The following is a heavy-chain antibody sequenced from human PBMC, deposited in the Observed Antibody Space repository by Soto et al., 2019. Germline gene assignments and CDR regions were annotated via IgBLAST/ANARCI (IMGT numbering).Heavy chain of an antibody. CDR2: ISYDGSNK. J-gene: IGHJ4*02. D-gene: IGHD6-6*01. V-gene: IGHV3-30-3*01. CDR1: GFTFSSYA. Sequence: PGGSLRLSCAASGFTFSSYAMHWGRQAPGKGLEWVAVISYDGSNKYYADSVKGRFTISRDNSKNTLYLQMNSLSAEDTAVYYCARDLMDSSFKGPLDYWGQGTLVTVSS. CDR3: ARDLMDSSFKGPLDY.